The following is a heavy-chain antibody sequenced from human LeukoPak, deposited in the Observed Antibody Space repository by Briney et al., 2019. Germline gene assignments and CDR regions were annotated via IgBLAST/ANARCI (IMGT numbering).Heavy chain of an antibody. CDR1: GFTVSSNY. D-gene: IGHD1-26*01. Sequence: PGGSLRLSCAASGFTVSSNYMSWVRQAPGKGLEWVAVIYSGGSTYYADSVKGRFTISRDNSKNTLYLQMNSLRAEDTAVYYCAEVVGATTRGYFDYWGQGTLVTVSS. CDR3: AEVVGATTRGYFDY. J-gene: IGHJ4*02. V-gene: IGHV3-53*01. CDR2: IYSGGST.